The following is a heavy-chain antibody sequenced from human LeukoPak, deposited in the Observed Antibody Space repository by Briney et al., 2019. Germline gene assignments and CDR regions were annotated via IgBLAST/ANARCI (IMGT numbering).Heavy chain of an antibody. CDR1: GFTFSDYT. CDR3: ARPTTVTTISADAFDI. Sequence: SGGSLRLSCAASGFTFSDYTMNWVRQAPGKGLEWVSSISSGGTYKYYADSVKGRFTISRDNAQNSLYLQTNSLRAEDSSVYYCARPTTVTTISADAFDIWGQGTMVTVSS. CDR2: ISSGGTYK. D-gene: IGHD4-17*01. J-gene: IGHJ3*02. V-gene: IGHV3-21*01.